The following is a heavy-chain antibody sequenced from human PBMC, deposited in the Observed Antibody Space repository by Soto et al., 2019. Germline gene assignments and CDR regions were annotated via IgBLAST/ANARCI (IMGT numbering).Heavy chain of an antibody. CDR1: GGSISSYY. CDR3: ARSIVLMGGQYYFDY. CDR2: IYYGGST. V-gene: IGHV4-59*08. Sequence: SETLSLTCTVSGGSISSYYWSWIRQPPGKGLEWIGYIYYGGSTNYNPSLKSRVTISVDTSKNQFSLKLSSVTAADTAVYYCARSIVLMGGQYYFDYWGQGTLVTVSS. D-gene: IGHD2-8*01. J-gene: IGHJ4*02.